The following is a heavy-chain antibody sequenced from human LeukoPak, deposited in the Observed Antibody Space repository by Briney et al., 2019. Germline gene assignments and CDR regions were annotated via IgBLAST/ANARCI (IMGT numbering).Heavy chain of an antibody. CDR2: IIYDGRHT. Sequence: GGSLRLSCTASGFTFRMYAMSWVRQAPGKGLESVASIIYDGRHTYYAASVKGRFTISRDNSQNTLYLQMNSLRAEDTALYYCANDGLSYDGSTHVYYFQSLGQGTLVTVSS. CDR1: GFTFRMYA. V-gene: IGHV3-23*01. CDR3: ANDGLSYDGSTHVYYFQS. D-gene: IGHD3-22*01. J-gene: IGHJ4*02.